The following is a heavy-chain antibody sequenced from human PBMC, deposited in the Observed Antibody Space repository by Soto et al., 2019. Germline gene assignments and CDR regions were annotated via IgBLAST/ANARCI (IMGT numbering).Heavy chain of an antibody. V-gene: IGHV3-33*01. CDR3: ARDLRLLEWLLSEPYYYYGMDV. Sequence: GGSLRLSCAASGFTFSSYGMHWVRQAPGKGLEWVAVIWYDGSNKYYADSVKGRFTISRDNSKNTLYLQMNSLRAEDTAVYYCARDLRLLEWLLSEPYYYYGMDVWGQGTTVTVSS. CDR2: IWYDGSNK. D-gene: IGHD3-3*01. J-gene: IGHJ6*02. CDR1: GFTFSSYG.